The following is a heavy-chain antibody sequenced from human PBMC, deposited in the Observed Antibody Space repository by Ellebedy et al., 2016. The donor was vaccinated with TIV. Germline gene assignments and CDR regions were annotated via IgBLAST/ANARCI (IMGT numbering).Heavy chain of an antibody. CDR3: AKDSGKYGWNSEY. CDR1: GFTFNNFA. Sequence: PGGSLRLSCAASGFTFNNFAMSWVRQTPGQGLEWVSTISTILTNTFYADSVKGRFTVSRDTSKNTLYLQMNSLRAEDTAIYYCAKDSGKYGWNSEYWGQGTQVTVSS. V-gene: IGHV3-23*01. CDR2: ISTILTNT. J-gene: IGHJ4*02. D-gene: IGHD3-10*01.